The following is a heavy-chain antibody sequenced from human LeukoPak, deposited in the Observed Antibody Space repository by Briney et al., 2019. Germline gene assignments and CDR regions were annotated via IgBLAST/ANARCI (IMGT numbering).Heavy chain of an antibody. CDR1: GFTFSSYS. D-gene: IGHD5-24*01. Sequence: GGSLRLSCAASGFTFSSYSMNWVRQAPEKGLEWVSSISSSSSYIYYADSVKGRFTISRDNAKNSLYLQMNSLRAEDTAVYYCARASLRVEMATIIDYWGQGTLVTVSS. CDR3: ARASLRVEMATIIDY. CDR2: ISSSSSYI. V-gene: IGHV3-21*01. J-gene: IGHJ4*02.